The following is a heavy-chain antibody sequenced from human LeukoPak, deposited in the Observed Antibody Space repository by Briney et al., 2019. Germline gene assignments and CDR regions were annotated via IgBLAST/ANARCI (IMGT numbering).Heavy chain of an antibody. CDR3: ARGSSGSGGSYSFALDY. J-gene: IGHJ4*02. D-gene: IGHD1-26*01. CDR2: ISYDGSNK. Sequence: GGSLRLSCAASGFIVSGTYMTWVRQAPGKGLEWVAVISYDGSNKYYADSVKGRFTISRDNSKNTLYLQMNSLRAEDTAVYYCARGSSGSGGSYSFALDYWGQGTLVTVSS. V-gene: IGHV3-30*03. CDR1: GFIVSGTY.